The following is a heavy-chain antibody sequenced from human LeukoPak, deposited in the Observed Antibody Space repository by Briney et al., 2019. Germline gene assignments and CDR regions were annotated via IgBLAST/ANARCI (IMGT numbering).Heavy chain of an antibody. J-gene: IGHJ4*02. CDR2: ISGSGGST. Sequence: GGSLRLSCAASGFTFSSYAMSWVRQAPGKGLEWVSTISGSGGSTYYADSVKGRFTISRDNSKNTLYLQMNSLRAEDTAVYYCAKGALYYYDSNGYSDYLGQGTLVTVSS. CDR3: AKGALYYYDSNGYSDY. D-gene: IGHD3-22*01. CDR1: GFTFSSYA. V-gene: IGHV3-23*01.